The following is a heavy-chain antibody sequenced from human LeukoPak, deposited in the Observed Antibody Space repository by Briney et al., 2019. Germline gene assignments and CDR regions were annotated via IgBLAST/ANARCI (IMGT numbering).Heavy chain of an antibody. CDR2: IKQDGSEK. V-gene: IGHV3-7*01. D-gene: IGHD2-15*01. CDR1: GFTFSDYY. Sequence: GGSLRLSCAASGFTFSDYYMSWVRQAPGKGLEWVANIKQDGSEKYYVDSVKGRFTISRDNAKTSLYLQMNSLRAEDAAVYYCARARRRYKIVVVVAATLIDYWGQGTLVTVSS. CDR3: ARARRRYKIVVVVAATLIDY. J-gene: IGHJ4*02.